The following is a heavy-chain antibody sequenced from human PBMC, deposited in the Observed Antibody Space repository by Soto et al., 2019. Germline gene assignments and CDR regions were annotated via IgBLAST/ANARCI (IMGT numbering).Heavy chain of an antibody. J-gene: IGHJ4*02. CDR2: ISAYNGNT. Sequence: ASVKVSCKASGYTFTSYGISWVRQAPGQGLEWMGWISAYNGNTNYAQKLQGRVTMTTDTSTSTAYMELRSLRSEDTAVYYCARLPGAARRGEFDSWGQGTLVTVSS. V-gene: IGHV1-18*01. CDR1: GYTFTSYG. D-gene: IGHD6-6*01. CDR3: ARLPGAARRGEFDS.